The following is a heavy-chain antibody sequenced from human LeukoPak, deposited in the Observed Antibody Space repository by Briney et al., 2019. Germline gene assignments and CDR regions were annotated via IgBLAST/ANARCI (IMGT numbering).Heavy chain of an antibody. J-gene: IGHJ6*03. CDR1: GYTFTSYD. CDR2: MNPNSGNT. D-gene: IGHD4-17*01. CDR3: AKRSYRETTVTTHYYYYYYMDV. V-gene: IGHV1-8*03. Sequence: ASVKVSCKASGYTFTSYDINWVRQATGQGLEWMGWMNPNSGNTGYAQKFQGRVTITRNTSISTAYMELSSLRSEDTAVYYCAKRSYRETTVTTHYYYYYYMDVWGKGTTVTVSS.